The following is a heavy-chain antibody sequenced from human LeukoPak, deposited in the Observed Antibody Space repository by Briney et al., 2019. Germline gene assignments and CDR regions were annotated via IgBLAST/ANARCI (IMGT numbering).Heavy chain of an antibody. J-gene: IGHJ3*02. V-gene: IGHV4-38-2*02. CDR2: IYHSGST. CDR3: ATQAPTGAFDI. Sequence: PSETLSLTCTVSGYSISSGYYWGWIRQPPEKGLEWIGSIYHSGSTYYNPSLKSRVTISVDTSKNQFSLKLSSVTAADTAVYYCATQAPTGAFDIWGQGTMVTVSS. CDR1: GYSISSGYY.